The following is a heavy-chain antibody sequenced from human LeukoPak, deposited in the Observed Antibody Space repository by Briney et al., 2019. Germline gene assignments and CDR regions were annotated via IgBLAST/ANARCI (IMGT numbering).Heavy chain of an antibody. J-gene: IGHJ4*02. Sequence: GGSLRLSCAASGFTVSSNYMSWVRQAPGKGLEWVSVIYRGGSTYYADSVKGRFTISRDNSENTLHLQMNSLRAEDTAVYHCASNAYSSGWYYFDYRGQGTLVTVSS. D-gene: IGHD6-13*01. CDR1: GFTVSSNY. CDR2: IYRGGST. V-gene: IGHV3-53*01. CDR3: ASNAYSSGWYYFDY.